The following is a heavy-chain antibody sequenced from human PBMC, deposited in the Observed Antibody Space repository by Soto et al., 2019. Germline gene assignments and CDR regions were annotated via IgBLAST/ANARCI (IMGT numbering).Heavy chain of an antibody. J-gene: IGHJ4*02. V-gene: IGHV3-23*01. CDR1: GFTFSSFA. D-gene: IGHD5-18*01. Sequence: PGGSLRLSCAASGFTFSSFASSWVRQAPGKGLEWVSAISGSGDGTDYAASVKGRFTISRDNSKNTLYLQMNSLRAEDTAVYYCAGPGYSSQDYWGQGALVTSPQ. CDR3: AGPGYSSQDY. CDR2: ISGSGDGT.